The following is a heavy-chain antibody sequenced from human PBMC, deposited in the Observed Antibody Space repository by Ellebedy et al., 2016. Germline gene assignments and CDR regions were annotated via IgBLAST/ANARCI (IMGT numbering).Heavy chain of an antibody. Sequence: GGSLRLXCAASGFTFSSYAMSWVRQAPGKGLEWVSAISGSGGSTYYADSVKGRFTISRDNSKNTLYLQMNSLRAEDTAVYYCARDRLVPAAMDVAYYYGMDVWGQGTTVTVSS. J-gene: IGHJ6*02. CDR1: GFTFSSYA. V-gene: IGHV3-23*01. CDR2: ISGSGGST. D-gene: IGHD2-2*01. CDR3: ARDRLVPAAMDVAYYYGMDV.